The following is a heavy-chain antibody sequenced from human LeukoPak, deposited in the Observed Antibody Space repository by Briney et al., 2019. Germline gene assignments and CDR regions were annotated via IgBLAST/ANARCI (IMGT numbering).Heavy chain of an antibody. CDR2: INPDSGGT. J-gene: IGHJ4*02. CDR1: GYTFTSYG. V-gene: IGHV1-2*02. Sequence: GASVKVSCKASGYTFTSYGISWVRQAPGQGLEWMGWINPDSGGTNYAQQFQGRVTMTRDTSISTAYMDLSRLTSDDTGVYYCARRMAESYYDSSGYPSLGYWGQGTLVTVSS. CDR3: ARRMAESYYDSSGYPSLGY. D-gene: IGHD3-22*01.